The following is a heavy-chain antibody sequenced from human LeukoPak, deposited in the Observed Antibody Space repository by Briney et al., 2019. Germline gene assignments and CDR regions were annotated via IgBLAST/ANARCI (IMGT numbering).Heavy chain of an antibody. Sequence: ASVKVSCKASGYTFTGYYMHWVRQAPGQGLEWMGRINPNSGGTNYAQKFQGRVTMTRDTSISTAYMELSRLRSDDTAVYYCARAPLYCSGGSCYDHWGQGTLVTVSS. CDR3: ARAPLYCSGGSCYDH. V-gene: IGHV1-2*06. CDR1: GYTFTGYY. D-gene: IGHD2-15*01. CDR2: INPNSGGT. J-gene: IGHJ5*02.